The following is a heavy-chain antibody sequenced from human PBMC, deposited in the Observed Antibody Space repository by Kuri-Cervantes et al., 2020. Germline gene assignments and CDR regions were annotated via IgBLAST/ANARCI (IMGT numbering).Heavy chain of an antibody. V-gene: IGHV3-9*01. D-gene: IGHD6-13*01. Sequence: GGSLRLSCAASGFTFSSYAMHWVRQAPGKGLEWVSGISWNSGSIGYADSVKGRFTISRDNAKNSLYLQMNSLRAEDTAFYYCAKDRGMAAENIDYWGQGTLVTVSS. CDR1: GFTFSSYA. J-gene: IGHJ4*02. CDR2: ISWNSGSI. CDR3: AKDRGMAAENIDY.